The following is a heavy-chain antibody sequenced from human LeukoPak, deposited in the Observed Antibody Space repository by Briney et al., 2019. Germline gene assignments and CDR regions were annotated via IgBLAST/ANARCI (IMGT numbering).Heavy chain of an antibody. J-gene: IGHJ4*02. CDR2: IRSKAYGGTT. Sequence: GGSLRLSCTASGFTFGDYAMSWVRQAPGKGLEWVGFIRSKAYGGTTEYAASVKGRFTISRDDSKSIAYLQMNSLKTEDTAVYYCARDFGQWQLNGGYYFDYWGQGNLVTVSS. V-gene: IGHV3-49*04. CDR1: GFTFGDYA. D-gene: IGHD6-19*01. CDR3: ARDFGQWQLNGGYYFDY.